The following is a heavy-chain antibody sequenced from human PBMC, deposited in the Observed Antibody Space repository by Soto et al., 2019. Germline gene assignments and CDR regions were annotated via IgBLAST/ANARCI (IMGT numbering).Heavy chain of an antibody. Sequence: VQLVESGGGVVQPGRSLRLSCAASGFTFSIYAMHWVRQAPGKGLEWVAVISYDGSNKYYADSVKGRFTIARDNSQNTLYLQMNSLRAKDTAVYYCARDRDISCYYYVPYCDFSGQGTLGTVTS. CDR3: ARDRDISCYYYVPYCDF. CDR1: GFTFSIYA. CDR2: ISYDGSNK. V-gene: IGHV3-30-3*01. J-gene: IGHJ4*02. D-gene: IGHD3-22*01.